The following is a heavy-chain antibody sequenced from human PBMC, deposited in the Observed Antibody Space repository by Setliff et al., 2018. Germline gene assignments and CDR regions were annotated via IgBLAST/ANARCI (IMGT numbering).Heavy chain of an antibody. J-gene: IGHJ4*02. CDR2: IYYSGGT. V-gene: IGHV4-34*01. Sequence: SETLSLTCAVYGGSFSGYYWSWIRQPPGKGLEWIGNIYYSGGTYYSPSLKSRVTISVDTSENQFSLKLNSVTAADTAIYYCARHFRSSKVQFLEYLTDYYFDSWGQGTLVTVSS. CDR1: GGSFSGYY. D-gene: IGHD3-3*01. CDR3: ARHFRSSKVQFLEYLTDYYFDS.